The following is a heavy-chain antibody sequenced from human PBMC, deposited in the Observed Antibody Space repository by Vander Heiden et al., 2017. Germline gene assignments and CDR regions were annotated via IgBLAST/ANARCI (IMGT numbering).Heavy chain of an antibody. CDR3: TTDVGQQLPTYYFDF. Sequence: EVQLVESGGGLVKPGGCLRLSCTACSSSLNNAWMNWVRQAPGKGLEWVGRIKSTSDGGTTEYAAPVKGRFIISRDDSRNMMSLQMNSLKTEDTAMYYCTTDVGQQLPTYYFDFWGQGTLVTVSS. D-gene: IGHD6-13*01. V-gene: IGHV3-15*07. CDR1: SSSLNNAW. J-gene: IGHJ4*02. CDR2: IKSTSDGGTT.